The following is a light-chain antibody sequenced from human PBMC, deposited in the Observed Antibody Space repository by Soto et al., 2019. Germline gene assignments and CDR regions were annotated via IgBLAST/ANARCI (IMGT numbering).Light chain of an antibody. J-gene: IGLJ1*01. CDR1: SSDVGGYNY. CDR2: EVS. CDR3: SSYTSSSTYV. Sequence: QSVLTQPASVSGSPGQSIAISFTGTSSDVGGYNYVPWYQQHPGKAPKLMIYEVSNRPSGVSNRFSGSKSGNTASLTISGLQAEDEADYYCSSYTSSSTYVFGTGTRSPS. V-gene: IGLV2-14*01.